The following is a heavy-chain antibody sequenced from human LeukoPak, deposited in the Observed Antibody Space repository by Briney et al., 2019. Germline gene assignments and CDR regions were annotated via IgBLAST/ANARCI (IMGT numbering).Heavy chain of an antibody. CDR1: GFIFRNYW. CDR3: AITGGPTVTAFDL. J-gene: IGHJ4*02. Sequence: GGSLRLSCVASGFIFRNYWMSWVRQAPGKGLEWVANINHDGGDKNYVDSVKGRFTISRDNAKSSLYLQMNSLRVEDTAVYYCAITGGPTVTAFDLWGQGFLVTVSS. D-gene: IGHD4-17*01. V-gene: IGHV3-7*02. CDR2: INHDGGDK.